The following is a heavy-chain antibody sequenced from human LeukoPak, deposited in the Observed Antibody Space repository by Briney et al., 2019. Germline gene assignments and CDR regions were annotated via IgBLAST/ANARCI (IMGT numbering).Heavy chain of an antibody. D-gene: IGHD3-10*01. CDR3: AREGGRLGGRVRGVPFDY. CDR1: GFTFDDYA. J-gene: IGHJ4*02. V-gene: IGHV3-9*01. CDR2: ISWNSGSI. Sequence: PGRSLRFSCAASGFTFDDYAMHWVRQAPGKGLEWVSGISWNSGSIGYADSVKGRFTISRDNAKNSLYLQMNSLRAEDTAVYYCAREGGRLGGRVRGVPFDYWGQGTLVTVSS.